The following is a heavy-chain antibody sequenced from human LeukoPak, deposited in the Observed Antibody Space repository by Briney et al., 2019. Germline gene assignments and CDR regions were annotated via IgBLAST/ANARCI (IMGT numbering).Heavy chain of an antibody. D-gene: IGHD6-19*01. J-gene: IGHJ4*02. V-gene: IGHV6-1*01. CDR3: ARHTGIEVGGTVDC. CDR1: GDSVSSKSAA. CDR2: TYYRSKWHN. Sequence: SQTLSLTCAISGDSVSSKSAAWNWIRQSPSRGLEWLGRTYYRSKWHNDYAISVKSRITINPDTSKNQFSLQLKSVTPEDTAVYHCARHTGIEVGGTVDCWGQGTLVTVSS.